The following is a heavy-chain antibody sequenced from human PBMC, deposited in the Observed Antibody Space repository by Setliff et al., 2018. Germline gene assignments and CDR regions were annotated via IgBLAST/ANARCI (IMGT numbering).Heavy chain of an antibody. V-gene: IGHV4-61*01. CDR1: GGSVSSGSYY. CDR3: ARGETSSGWYIYYYYHMDV. D-gene: IGHD6-19*01. J-gene: IGHJ6*03. CDR2: IYYSGST. Sequence: SETLSLTCTVSGGSVSSGSYYWSWIRQPPGKGLEWIGYIYYSGSTNYNPSLKSRVTISVDTSKNQFSLKLSSVTAADTAVYYCARGETSSGWYIYYYYHMDVWGKGTTVTVSS.